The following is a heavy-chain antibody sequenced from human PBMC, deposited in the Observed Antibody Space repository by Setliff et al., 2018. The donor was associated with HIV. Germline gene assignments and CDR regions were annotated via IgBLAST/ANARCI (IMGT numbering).Heavy chain of an antibody. CDR3: ARVSTDYVWGSFLSSGPYYFDF. Sequence: TVSGDSITSGTYYWSWIRQPAGMRLEWIGHISTSGTTNYNTALKSRVTISADTSKSQFSLKLTSVTASDPAAYFCARVSTDYVWGSFLSSGPYYFDFWGQGSLVTVSS. CDR2: ISTSGTT. CDR1: GDSITSGTYY. J-gene: IGHJ4*02. D-gene: IGHD3-16*01. V-gene: IGHV4-61*09.